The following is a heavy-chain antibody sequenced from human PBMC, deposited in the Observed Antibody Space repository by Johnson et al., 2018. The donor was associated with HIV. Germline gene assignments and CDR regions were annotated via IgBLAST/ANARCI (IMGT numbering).Heavy chain of an antibody. V-gene: IGHV3-7*05. CDR2: RRQDGSEK. Sequence: VQPVESGGGVVQPGRSLRLSCAASGFTFSIYWMTWVRQAPGKGLAGVASRRQDGSEKYFVDSVKGRFTISRDNAKNSLYLQMNSLRVEDTAVYYCASSQGSGEGAFDIWGQGTMVTVSS. J-gene: IGHJ3*02. D-gene: IGHD2-21*01. CDR1: GFTFSIYW. CDR3: ASSQGSGEGAFDI.